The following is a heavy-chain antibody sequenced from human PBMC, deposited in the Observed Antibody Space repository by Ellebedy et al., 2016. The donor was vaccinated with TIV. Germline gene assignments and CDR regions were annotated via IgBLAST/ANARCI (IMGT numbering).Heavy chain of an antibody. CDR1: GYTFTGYY. CDR3: ARDPCSSTSCPWSDP. CDR2: IHPNSGGT. V-gene: IGHV1-2*02. J-gene: IGHJ5*02. Sequence: ASVKVSCKASGYTFTGYYMHWVRQAPGQGLEWMGWIHPNSGGTNYAQKFQGRVTMTRDTSISTAYMELSRLRSDDTAVYYCARDPCSSTSCPWSDPWGQGTLVTVS. D-gene: IGHD2-2*01.